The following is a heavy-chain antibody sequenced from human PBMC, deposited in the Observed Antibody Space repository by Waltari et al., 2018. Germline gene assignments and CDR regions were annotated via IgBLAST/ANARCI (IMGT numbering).Heavy chain of an antibody. CDR2: INSAGTTT. V-gene: IGHV3-74*01. J-gene: IGHJ4*02. CDR1: GFPFRSYW. CDR3: ARESSSTFDS. D-gene: IGHD6-6*01. Sequence: EVQLVESGGGLVHPGGSLTVSCAASGFPFRSYWMHWVRQAPGKGLVWVSHINSAGTTTTYADSVKGRFTISRDNAKNTLYLQMNSLRAEDTAVYYCARESSSTFDSWGQGTLVTVSS.